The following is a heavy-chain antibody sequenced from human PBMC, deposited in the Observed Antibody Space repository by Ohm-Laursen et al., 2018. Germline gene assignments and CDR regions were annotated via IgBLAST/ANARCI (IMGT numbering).Heavy chain of an antibody. D-gene: IGHD3-16*01. CDR1: GFPFSNYG. J-gene: IGHJ4*02. CDR3: AGDQGGSAFDY. CDR2: IWSDGSNE. Sequence: SLRLSCAASGFPFSNYGMHWVRQAPGKGLEWVAVIWSDGSNENYVDSVKGRFAISRGNSKNTLYLQMNSLRAEDTAVYYCAGDQGGSAFDYWGQGTLVTVSS. V-gene: IGHV3-33*01.